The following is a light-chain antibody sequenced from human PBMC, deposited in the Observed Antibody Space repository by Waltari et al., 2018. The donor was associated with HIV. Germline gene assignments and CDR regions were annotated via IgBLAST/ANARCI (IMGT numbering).Light chain of an antibody. CDR3: QQYYSTPRT. Sequence: DIVMTQSPDSLALSLGERATINCKSSQSVLYSSNNKNYLAWYQQKPGQPPKLLIYWASTRESGVPDRFSGSGSGTDFTLTISSLQAEDVAVYYCQQYYSTPRTIGGGIKVEIK. CDR2: WAS. J-gene: IGKJ4*01. CDR1: QSVLYSSNNKNY. V-gene: IGKV4-1*01.